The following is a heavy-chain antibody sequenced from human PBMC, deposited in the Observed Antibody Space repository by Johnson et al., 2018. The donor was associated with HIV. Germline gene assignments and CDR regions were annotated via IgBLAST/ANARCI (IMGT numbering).Heavy chain of an antibody. CDR3: ARCRDDYTLLSAFDI. D-gene: IGHD5-24*01. J-gene: IGHJ3*02. Sequence: VQLVESGGGLVQPGGSLRLSCAASGFTFSTYAMNWVRQAPGKGLEYVSAISSNGGSTYYANSLKDRFTISRDNSKNTLYLQMGSLRAEDMAVYYCARCRDDYTLLSAFDIWGQGTMVTVSS. V-gene: IGHV3-64*01. CDR2: ISSNGGST. CDR1: GFTFSTYA.